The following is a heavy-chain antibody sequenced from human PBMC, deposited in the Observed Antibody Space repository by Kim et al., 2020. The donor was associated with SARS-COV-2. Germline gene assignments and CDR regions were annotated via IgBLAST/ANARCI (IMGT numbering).Heavy chain of an antibody. J-gene: IGHJ4*02. CDR3: ARGWLVRNAPGTVDY. Sequence: ASVKVSCKASGYNFTRYGMNWVRQAPGQRLEWMGWINAGNGNAEYSQKFQARVTITRDTSASTVYMEVYSLTSEDTAAYYCARGWLVRNAPGTVDYWGQGTLVTVSS. D-gene: IGHD6-19*01. CDR2: INAGNGNA. V-gene: IGHV1-3*01. CDR1: GYNFTRYG.